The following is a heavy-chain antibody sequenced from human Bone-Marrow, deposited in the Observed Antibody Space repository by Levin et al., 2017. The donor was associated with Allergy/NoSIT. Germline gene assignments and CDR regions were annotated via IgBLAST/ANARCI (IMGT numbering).Heavy chain of an antibody. Sequence: GGSLRLSCKASGYTFTGYYMHWVRQAPGQGLEWMGWINPNSGATDYAHNFRDRVTMTRDTSISTAFMELSSLRFDDTAVYFCATDCGGVRCNSNWFDPWGQGTLVTVSS. V-gene: IGHV1-2*07. CDR3: ATDCGGVRCNSNWFDP. CDR2: INPNSGAT. J-gene: IGHJ5*02. D-gene: IGHD2-15*01. CDR1: GYTFTGYY.